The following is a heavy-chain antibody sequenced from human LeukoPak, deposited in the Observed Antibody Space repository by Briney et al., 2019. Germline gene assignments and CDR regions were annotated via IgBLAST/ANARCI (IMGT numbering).Heavy chain of an antibody. V-gene: IGHV4-61*01. D-gene: IGHD3-22*01. CDR2: IYYSGST. CDR1: GGSVSSGSNY. Sequence: PSETLSLTCTVSGGSVSSGSNYWSWIRQPPGKRLEWIGYIYYSGSTNYNPSLKSRVTISVDKSKNQFSLKLSSVTAADTAVYYCARCLDVYYDSSGLDYWGQGTLVTVSS. CDR3: ARCLDVYYDSSGLDY. J-gene: IGHJ4*02.